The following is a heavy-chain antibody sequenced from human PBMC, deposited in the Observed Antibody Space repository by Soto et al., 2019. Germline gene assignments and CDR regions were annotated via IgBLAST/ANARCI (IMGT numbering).Heavy chain of an antibody. J-gene: IGHJ5*02. CDR2: IYYGGST. CDR1: GGSISSGGYY. CDR3: ARDVGGPNWFDP. Sequence: PSETLSLTCTVSGGSISSGGYYWSWIRQHPGKGLEWIGYIYYGGSTYYNPSLKSRVTISVDTSKNQFSLKLSSVTAADTAVYYCARDVGGPNWFDPWGQGTLVTVSS. D-gene: IGHD2-15*01. V-gene: IGHV4-31*03.